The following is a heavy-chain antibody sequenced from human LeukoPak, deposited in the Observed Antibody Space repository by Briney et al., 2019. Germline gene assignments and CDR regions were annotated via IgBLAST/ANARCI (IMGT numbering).Heavy chain of an antibody. CDR2: IYYSGST. J-gene: IGHJ4*02. Sequence: SETLSLTCTVSGGSISSGGYYWSWIRQHPGKGLEWIGYIYYSGSTYYNPSLKSRVTISVDTSKNQFSLKLSSVTAADTAVYYCARDNAGSGWVYWGQGTLVTVSS. D-gene: IGHD6-19*01. CDR1: GGSISSGGYY. CDR3: ARDNAGSGWVY. V-gene: IGHV4-31*03.